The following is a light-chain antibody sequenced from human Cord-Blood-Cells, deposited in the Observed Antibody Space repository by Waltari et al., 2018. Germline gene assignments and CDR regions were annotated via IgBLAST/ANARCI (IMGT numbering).Light chain of an antibody. V-gene: IGKV4-1*01. CDR3: QQYYSTPYT. J-gene: IGKJ2*01. CDR2: WSS. Sequence: DIVMTQSPDSLAVSLGERATINCKSSQSVLYSSNHKNYLAWYQQKPGQPPKLLIYWSSTRESGVPDRFSGSGSGTDFTITSSSLQAEDVAVYYCQQYYSTPYTFGQGTKLEIK. CDR1: QSVLYSSNHKNY.